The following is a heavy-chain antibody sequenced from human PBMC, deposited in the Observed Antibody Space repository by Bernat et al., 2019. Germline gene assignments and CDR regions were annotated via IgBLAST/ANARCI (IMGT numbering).Heavy chain of an antibody. CDR2: ISGSGGST. Sequence: EVQLLESGGGLVQPGGSLRLSCAASGFTFSSYAMSWVRQAPGKGLEWVSAISGSGGSTYYADSVKGRFTISRDNSKNTLYLQMNSLRAEDTAVYYCAKKRTTVTDHYYYYYGMDVWGQGTTVTVSS. V-gene: IGHV3-23*01. CDR3: AKKRTTVTDHYYYYYGMDV. D-gene: IGHD4-17*01. J-gene: IGHJ6*02. CDR1: GFTFSSYA.